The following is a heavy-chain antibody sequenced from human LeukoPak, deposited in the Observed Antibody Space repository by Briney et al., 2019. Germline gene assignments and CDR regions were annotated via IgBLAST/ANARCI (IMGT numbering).Heavy chain of an antibody. CDR2: IIPIFGTA. Sequence: SVKVSCKASGGTFSSYAISWVRQAPGQGLEWMGGIIPIFGTANYAQKFQGRVTITADESTSTAYMELSSLRSEDTAVYYCARNRPGPMSEVGTLEYSSSPGPTGWFDPWGQGTLVTVSS. D-gene: IGHD6-6*01. V-gene: IGHV1-69*01. J-gene: IGHJ5*02. CDR1: GGTFSSYA. CDR3: ARNRPGPMSEVGTLEYSSSPGPTGWFDP.